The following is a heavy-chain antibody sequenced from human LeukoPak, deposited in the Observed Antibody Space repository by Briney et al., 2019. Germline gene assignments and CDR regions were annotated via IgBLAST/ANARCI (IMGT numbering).Heavy chain of an antibody. Sequence: GESLKISCKGSGYSFTTYWIGWVRQMPGKDLEWMGIIYPGDSDTRYSPSFQGQVTISADKSITTAYLQWSSLKASDTAMYYCARHSLGRWFDPWGQGTLVTVSS. V-gene: IGHV5-51*01. CDR3: ARHSLGRWFDP. CDR2: IYPGDSDT. D-gene: IGHD1-26*01. J-gene: IGHJ5*02. CDR1: GYSFTTYW.